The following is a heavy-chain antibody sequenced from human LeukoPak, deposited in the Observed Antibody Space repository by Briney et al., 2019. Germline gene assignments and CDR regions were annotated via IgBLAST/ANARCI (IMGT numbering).Heavy chain of an antibody. CDR3: ARVVLGPYYFDL. V-gene: IGHV4-34*01. D-gene: IGHD6-6*01. CDR1: GGSFSGYY. J-gene: IGHJ2*01. Sequence: SETLSLTCAVYGGSFSGYYWSWIRQPPGKGLEWIGEINHSGSTNYNPSLKSRVTISGDPSKNQVSLRVSSVTAADTAVYYCARVVLGPYYFDLWGRGTLVTVSS. CDR2: INHSGST.